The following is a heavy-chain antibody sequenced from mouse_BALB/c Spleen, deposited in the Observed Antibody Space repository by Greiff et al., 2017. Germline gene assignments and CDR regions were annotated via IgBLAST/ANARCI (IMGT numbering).Heavy chain of an antibody. D-gene: IGHD3-1*01. J-gene: IGHJ4*01. CDR2: IRNKANGYTT. Sequence: EVQLQQSGGGLVQPGGSLRLSCATSGFTFTDYYMSWVRQPPGKALEWLGFIRNKANGYTTEYSASVKGRFTISRDNSQSILYLQMNTLRAEDSATYYCARDIRGSGYVGYYAMDYWGQGTSVTVSS. CDR1: GFTFTDYY. V-gene: IGHV7-3*02. CDR3: ARDIRGSGYVGYYAMDY.